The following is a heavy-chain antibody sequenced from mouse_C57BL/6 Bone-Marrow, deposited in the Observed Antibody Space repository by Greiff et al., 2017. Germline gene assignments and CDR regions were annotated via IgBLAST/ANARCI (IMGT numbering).Heavy chain of an antibody. Sequence: QVQLQQSGAELVRPGTSVKMSCKASGYTFTNYWIGWAKQRPGHGLEWIGDIYPGGGYTNYNEKFKGKATLTADKSSSTAYMQFCSLTSEDSAIYYCARYFYYYAMDYWGQGTSVTVSS. CDR1: GYTFTNYW. CDR2: IYPGGGYT. CDR3: ARYFYYYAMDY. J-gene: IGHJ4*01. V-gene: IGHV1-63*01.